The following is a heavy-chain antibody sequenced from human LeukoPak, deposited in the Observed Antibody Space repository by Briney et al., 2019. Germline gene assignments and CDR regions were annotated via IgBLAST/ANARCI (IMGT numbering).Heavy chain of an antibody. CDR2: INPSGGST. J-gene: IGHJ6*03. CDR1: GYTFTSYY. CDR3: ARDFGVPNSYYYYYMDV. D-gene: IGHD3-3*01. Sequence: ASVKVSCKASGYTFTSYYMHWVRQAPGQGLEWMGIINPSGGSTSYAQKFQGRVTMTRDTSTSTLYMELSSLRSEDTAVYYCARDFGVPNSYYYYYMDVWGKGTTVTVSS. V-gene: IGHV1-46*01.